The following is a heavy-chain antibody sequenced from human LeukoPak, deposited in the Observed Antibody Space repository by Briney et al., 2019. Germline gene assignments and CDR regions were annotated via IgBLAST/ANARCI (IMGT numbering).Heavy chain of an antibody. D-gene: IGHD1-14*01. CDR3: ARVRRLTTKASHFDY. CDR2: INWNGGST. J-gene: IGHJ4*02. CDR1: GFTFDDYG. Sequence: AGGSLRLSCAASGFTFDDYGMSWVRQAPGKGLEWVSGINWNGGSTGYEDSVKGRFTISRDNAKNSLYLQMNSLRAEDTALYYCARVRRLTTKASHFDYWGQGTLVTVSS. V-gene: IGHV3-20*04.